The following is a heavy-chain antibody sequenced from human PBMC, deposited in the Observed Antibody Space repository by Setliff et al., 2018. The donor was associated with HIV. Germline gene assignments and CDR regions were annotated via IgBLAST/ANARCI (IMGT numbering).Heavy chain of an antibody. Sequence: PSETLSLTCTVSGGSISSYSYFWGWVRQPPGKGLEWLGNIYRSGSTYYYNPSLKIRVTMSVDTSKNQFSMKLSSVTAADTAVYYCARPEQANDWGYYFDSWGQGTLVTVSS. CDR2: IYRSGSTY. CDR1: GGSISSYSYF. D-gene: IGHD7-27*01. V-gene: IGHV4-39*01. CDR3: ARPEQANDWGYYFDS. J-gene: IGHJ4*02.